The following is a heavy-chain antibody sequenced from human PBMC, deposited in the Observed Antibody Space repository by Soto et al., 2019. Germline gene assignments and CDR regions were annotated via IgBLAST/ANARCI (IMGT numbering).Heavy chain of an antibody. J-gene: IGHJ6*03. CDR3: ARVPSLRGSYYYYMDV. CDR1: GFTFSSYS. Sequence: GGSLRLSCAASGFTFSSYSMNWVRQAPGKGLEWVSYISSSSSTIYYADSVKGRFTISRDNAKNSLYLQMNSLRAEDTAVYYCARVPSLRGSYYYYMDVWGKGTTVTVSS. D-gene: IGHD2-15*01. V-gene: IGHV3-48*01. CDR2: ISSSSSTI.